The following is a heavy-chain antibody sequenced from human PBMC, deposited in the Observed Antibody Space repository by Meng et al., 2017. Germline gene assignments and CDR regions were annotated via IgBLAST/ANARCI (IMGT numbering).Heavy chain of an antibody. J-gene: IGHJ4*02. CDR1: GYTFSSYA. D-gene: IGHD3-22*01. V-gene: IGHV1-69*06. CDR2: IIPIFGTA. Sequence: QVQLVLSGSELKKPGASVKVSCKASGYTFSSYAISWVRQDPGQGLEWMGGIIPIFGTANYAQKFQGRVTITADKSTSTAYMELSSLRSEDTAVYYCARATYYYDSSGYDDYWGQGTLVTVSS. CDR3: ARATYYYDSSGYDDY.